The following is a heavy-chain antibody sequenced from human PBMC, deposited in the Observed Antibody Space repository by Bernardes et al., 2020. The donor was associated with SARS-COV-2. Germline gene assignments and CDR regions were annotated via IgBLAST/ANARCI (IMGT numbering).Heavy chain of an antibody. CDR3: AIGKGRLRGFPDY. J-gene: IGHJ4*02. V-gene: IGHV4-30-2*01. D-gene: IGHD5-12*01. CDR2: IYHSGST. CDR1: GGSISSGGYS. Sequence: SETLSLTRAVSGGSISSGGYSWSWIRQPPGKGLEWILYIYHSGSTYYNPSLKSRVTISVDRSKNQFSLKLSSVTAADTAEYYCAIGKGRLRGFPDYWGQGPLVTVSS.